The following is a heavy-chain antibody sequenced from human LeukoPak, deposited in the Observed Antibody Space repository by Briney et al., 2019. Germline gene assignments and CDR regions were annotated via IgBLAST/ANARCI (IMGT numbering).Heavy chain of an antibody. J-gene: IGHJ4*02. Sequence: GRSLRLSCAASGFTFSSYGMHWVRQAPGKGMEWVAIIWYDGSNKYYADSVKGRFTISRDNSKNTLYLQMNSLRAEDTAVYYCARDRVAADLGNYFDYWGQGTLVTVSS. CDR2: IWYDGSNK. V-gene: IGHV3-33*01. D-gene: IGHD6-19*01. CDR3: ARDRVAADLGNYFDY. CDR1: GFTFSSYG.